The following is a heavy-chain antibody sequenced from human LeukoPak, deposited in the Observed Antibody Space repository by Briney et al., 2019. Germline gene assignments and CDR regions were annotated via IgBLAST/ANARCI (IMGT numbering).Heavy chain of an antibody. J-gene: IGHJ6*02. Sequence: GGSLRLSCAASGFTVSSNYMSWVRQAPGKGLEWDSVIYSGGSTYYADSVKGRFTISRDNSKNTLYLQMNSLRAEDTAVYYCARDRIVPAATNYYYYGMDVWGQGTTVTVSS. CDR2: IYSGGST. D-gene: IGHD2-2*01. CDR3: ARDRIVPAATNYYYYGMDV. CDR1: GFTVSSNY. V-gene: IGHV3-53*01.